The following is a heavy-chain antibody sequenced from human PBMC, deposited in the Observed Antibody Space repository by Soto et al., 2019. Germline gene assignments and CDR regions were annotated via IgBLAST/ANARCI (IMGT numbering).Heavy chain of an antibody. CDR1: GFTFSGYS. CDR2: ISTTSSYI. Sequence: GGSLRLSCAASGFTFSGYSMNWVRQAPGKGLEWVSSISTTSSYIYYADSVKGRFTVSRDNVKNSLYLQMTSLRAEDTAVYYCANFGSSWSRYSGMDVWGQGTTVTVSS. D-gene: IGHD6-13*01. V-gene: IGHV3-21*01. CDR3: ANFGSSWSRYSGMDV. J-gene: IGHJ6*02.